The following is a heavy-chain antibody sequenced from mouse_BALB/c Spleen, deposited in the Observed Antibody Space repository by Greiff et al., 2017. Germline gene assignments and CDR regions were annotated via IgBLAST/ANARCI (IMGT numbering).Heavy chain of an antibody. CDR2: IRLKSNNYAT. Sequence: EVKLVESGGGLVQPGGSMKLSCVASGFTFSNYWMNWVRQSPEKGLEWVAEIRLKSNNYATHYAESVKGRFTISRDDSKSSVYLQMNNLRAEDTGIYYCTRLYYGDYGDARECRGEGASGTVSS. D-gene: IGHD2-13*01. V-gene: IGHV6-6*02. CDR3: TRLYYGDYGDAREC. CDR1: GFTFSNYW. J-gene: IGHJ4*01.